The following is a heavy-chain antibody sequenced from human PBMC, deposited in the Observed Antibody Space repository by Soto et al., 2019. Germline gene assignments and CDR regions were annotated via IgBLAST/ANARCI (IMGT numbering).Heavy chain of an antibody. CDR3: AHRAYFDSGKQFDY. V-gene: IGHV2-5*02. J-gene: IGHJ4*02. CDR1: GFSLSTSGVG. Sequence: QITLKESGPTLVKPTQTLTLTCTFSGFSLSTSGVGVGWIRQPPGKALEWLAIIYWDDEKRYSPSLKTRLTVTKDTSTHQVVPTTTNVDPVDTATYYCAHRAYFDSGKQFDYWGQGTLVSVSS. CDR2: IYWDDEK. D-gene: IGHD3-10*01.